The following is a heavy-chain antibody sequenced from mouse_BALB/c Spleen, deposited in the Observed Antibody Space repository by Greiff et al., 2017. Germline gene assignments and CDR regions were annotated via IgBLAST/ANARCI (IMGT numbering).Heavy chain of an antibody. CDR3: ARDRYDKGYYAMDY. D-gene: IGHD2-14*01. V-gene: IGHV2-9*02. J-gene: IGHJ4*01. CDR1: GFSLTSYG. CDR2: IWAGGST. Sequence: QVTLKESGPGLVAPSQSLSITCTVSGFSLTSYGVHWVRQPPGKGLEWLGVIWAGGSTNYNSALMSRLSISKDNSKSQVFLKMNSLQTDDTAMYYCARDRYDKGYYAMDYWGQGTSVTVSS.